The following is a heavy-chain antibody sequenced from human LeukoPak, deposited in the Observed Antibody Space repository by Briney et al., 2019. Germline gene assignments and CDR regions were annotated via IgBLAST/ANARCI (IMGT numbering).Heavy chain of an antibody. D-gene: IGHD3-10*02. J-gene: IGHJ4*02. CDR3: ARDYVFAFDY. CDR2: ISHSGSAE. V-gene: IGHV3-48*01. Sequence: PGGSLRLSCAAPGFSFSSYSMNWVRQAPGKGLEWISYISHSGSAEHYTDSVKGRFTISRDNAKNALYLQMNSLRAEDTAVYFCARDYVFAFDYWSQGTLVTVSS. CDR1: GFSFSSYS.